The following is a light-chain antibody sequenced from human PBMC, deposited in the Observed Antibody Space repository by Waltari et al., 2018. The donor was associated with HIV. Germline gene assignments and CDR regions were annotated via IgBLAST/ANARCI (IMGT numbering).Light chain of an antibody. V-gene: IGKV3-20*01. J-gene: IGKJ2*01. CDR3: QQYGSSPLYT. Sequence: EIVLTQSPGTLSLSPGESATLSCRSSQTITGDSLAWYQHKPGQAPRLLILGASNRATGIPDRFSGSGSGTDFTLTINRLEPGDFAVYYCQQYGSSPLYTFGQGTKLEIK. CDR2: GAS. CDR1: QTITGDS.